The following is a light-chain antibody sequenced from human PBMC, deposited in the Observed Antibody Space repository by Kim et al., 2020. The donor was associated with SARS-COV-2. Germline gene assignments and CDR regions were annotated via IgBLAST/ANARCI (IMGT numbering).Light chain of an antibody. Sequence: DVQVTQSPSSLSASVGDRVTITCRASRDITMFLNWYRQKPGRAPELLIYATSSLQNGVTTRFSGSGSGTQFTLTINNLQPDDFATYYCQQTNSYPLTFGEGTKVDIK. CDR2: ATS. CDR3: QQTNSYPLT. J-gene: IGKJ4*01. V-gene: IGKV1-39*01. CDR1: RDITMF.